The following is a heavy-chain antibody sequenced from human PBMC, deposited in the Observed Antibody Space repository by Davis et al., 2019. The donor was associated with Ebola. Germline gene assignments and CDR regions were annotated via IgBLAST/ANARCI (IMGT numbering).Heavy chain of an antibody. CDR1: GGSFSGYY. Sequence: PSETLSLTCAVYGGSFSGYYWSWIRQPPGKGLEWIGEINHSGSTNYNPSLKSRVTISVDTSKNQFSLKLSSVTAADTAVYYCARGAGYSGYDGYYYYMDVWGKGTTVTVSS. CDR2: INHSGST. J-gene: IGHJ6*03. D-gene: IGHD5-12*01. CDR3: ARGAGYSGYDGYYYYMDV. V-gene: IGHV4-34*01.